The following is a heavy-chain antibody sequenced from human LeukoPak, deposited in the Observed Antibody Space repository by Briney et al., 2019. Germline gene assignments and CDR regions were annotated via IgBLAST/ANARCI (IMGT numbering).Heavy chain of an antibody. Sequence: ASVKVSCKASGYTFTGYYVHGVRQAPGQGLVCMGWINPNTGDTNYAQKFQGRVTMTRDTSINTAYMDLSGLRSDDTAVYYCSRYYRYFDYWGQGTLVTVSS. V-gene: IGHV1-2*02. D-gene: IGHD3-10*01. CDR1: GYTFTGYY. J-gene: IGHJ4*02. CDR3: SRYYRYFDY. CDR2: INPNTGDT.